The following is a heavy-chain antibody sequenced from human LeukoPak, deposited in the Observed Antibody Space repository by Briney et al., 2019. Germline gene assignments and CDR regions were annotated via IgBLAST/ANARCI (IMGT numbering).Heavy chain of an antibody. D-gene: IGHD2-2*01. CDR1: GFTFSSYS. CDR2: ISGSGGST. J-gene: IGHJ4*02. V-gene: IGHV3-23*01. CDR3: AKDQCSSTSCYYFDY. Sequence: GGSLRLSCAASGFTFSSYSMNWVRQAPGKGLEWVSAISGSGGSTYYADSVKGRFTISRDNSNNTLYLQMNSLRAEDTAVYYCAKDQCSSTSCYYFDYWGQGTLVTVSS.